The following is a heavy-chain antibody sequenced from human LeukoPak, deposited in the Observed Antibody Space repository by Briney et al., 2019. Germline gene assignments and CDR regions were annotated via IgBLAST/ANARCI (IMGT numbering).Heavy chain of an antibody. V-gene: IGHV5-51*01. J-gene: IGHJ4*02. CDR1: GYSFSTYW. CDR3: ARLLYHPLGAGDY. CDR2: IFPGDSDT. D-gene: IGHD3-16*01. Sequence: GESLKISCKTSGYSFSTYWIGWVRQMPGKGLEWMGIIFPGDSDTTYSPSFQGQVTISADESISTVYLQWSSLRASDSAMYHCARLLYHPLGAGDYWGQGTLVTVSS.